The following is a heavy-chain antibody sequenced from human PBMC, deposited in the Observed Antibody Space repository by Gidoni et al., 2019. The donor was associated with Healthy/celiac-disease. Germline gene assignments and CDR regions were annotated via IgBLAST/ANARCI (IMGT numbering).Heavy chain of an antibody. J-gene: IGHJ4*02. V-gene: IGHV4-61*02. Sequence: TNYNPSLKSRVTISVDTSKNQFSLKLSSVTAADTAVYYCARERAMGVRLGELSWGQGTLVTVSS. CDR2: T. CDR3: ARERAMGVRLGELS. D-gene: IGHD3-16*02.